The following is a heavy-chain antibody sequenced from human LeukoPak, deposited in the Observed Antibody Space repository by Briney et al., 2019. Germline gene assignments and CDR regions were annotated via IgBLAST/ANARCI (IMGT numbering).Heavy chain of an antibody. CDR2: ISSSSSYI. D-gene: IGHD1-20*01. CDR3: ARDRITGTPSPRPNWFDP. CDR1: GFTFSSYS. J-gene: IGHJ5*02. V-gene: IGHV3-21*01. Sequence: GGSLRLSCAASGFTFSSYSMNWVRQAPGKRLEWVSSISSSSSYIYYADSVKGRFTISRDNAKNSLYLQMNSLRAEDTAVYYCARDRITGTPSPRPNWFDPWGQGTLVTVSS.